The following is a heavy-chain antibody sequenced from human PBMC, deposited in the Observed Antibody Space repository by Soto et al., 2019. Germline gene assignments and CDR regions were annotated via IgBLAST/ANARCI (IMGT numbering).Heavy chain of an antibody. CDR2: ISGGGGST. D-gene: IGHD4-17*01. J-gene: IGHJ4*03. CDR3: AKGSDYGGYVSPSFYFDL. Sequence: EVQLLESGGGLVQPGGSLRLSCAASGFTFSSYAMNWVRQAPGKGLQWVSAISGGGGSTYYADSVKGRFTISRDNSKNTLYLQMNSLRAEDTALYYCAKGSDYGGYVSPSFYFDLLGPGTLVPLSP. CDR1: GFTFSSYA. V-gene: IGHV3-23*01.